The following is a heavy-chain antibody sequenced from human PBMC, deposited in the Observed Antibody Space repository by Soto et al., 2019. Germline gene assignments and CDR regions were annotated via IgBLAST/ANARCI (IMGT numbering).Heavy chain of an antibody. CDR1: GFTLSSYG. CDR3: ARDRGSDDPIDY. V-gene: IGHV3-33*01. D-gene: IGHD2-21*01. Sequence: QVQLVESGGGVVQPGRSLRLSCGASGFTLSSYGMHWVRQAPGKGLEWVAVIWHDGSKKYYADSVKGRFTISGDNSKNTLDLQMNNLRAEDTAVYYCARDRGSDDPIDYWGQGTLVTVSS. CDR2: IWHDGSKK. J-gene: IGHJ4*02.